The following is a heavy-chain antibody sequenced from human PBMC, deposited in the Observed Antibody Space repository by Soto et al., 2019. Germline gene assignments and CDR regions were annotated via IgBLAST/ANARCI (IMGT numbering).Heavy chain of an antibody. Sequence: SETLSLTCTVSGASISGFYWSWIRKSAGKGLEWIGRIYATGTTDYNPSLKSQVMMSVDTSKKQFSLKLRSVTAADTAVYYCVRDGTKTLRDWFDPWGQGISVTVSS. D-gene: IGHD1-1*01. CDR1: GASISGFY. CDR2: IYATGTT. V-gene: IGHV4-4*07. J-gene: IGHJ5*02. CDR3: VRDGTKTLRDWFDP.